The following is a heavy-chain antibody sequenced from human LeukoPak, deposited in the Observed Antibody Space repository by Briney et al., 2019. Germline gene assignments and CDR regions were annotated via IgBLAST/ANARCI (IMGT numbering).Heavy chain of an antibody. CDR3: AKTPRNYYSYMDV. Sequence: GGSLRLSCAASGFTFSTYAMSWVRQAPGKGLEWVSGISDSGGNTYYADSVKGRFTASRDNSKNTLYLQRNSLRAEDTAVYYCAKTPRNYYSYMDVWGNGTPVTVSS. CDR1: GFTFSTYA. J-gene: IGHJ6*03. V-gene: IGHV3-23*01. CDR2: ISDSGGNT.